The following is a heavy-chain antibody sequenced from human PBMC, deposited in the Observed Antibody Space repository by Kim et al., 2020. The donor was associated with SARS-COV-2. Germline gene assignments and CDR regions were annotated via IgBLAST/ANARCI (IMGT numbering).Heavy chain of an antibody. CDR2: IYNSGST. D-gene: IGHD6-19*01. V-gene: IGHV4-59*08. Sequence: SETLSLTCTVSGGSISSHYWSWIRQPPGKGLEWIGYIYNSGSTNYNPSLKSRVTISVDTSKNQFSLKLSSVTAADTAVYYCAGQITVTGRGVFDHWGQGTLVTVSA. CDR3: AGQITVTGRGVFDH. J-gene: IGHJ4*02. CDR1: GGSISSHY.